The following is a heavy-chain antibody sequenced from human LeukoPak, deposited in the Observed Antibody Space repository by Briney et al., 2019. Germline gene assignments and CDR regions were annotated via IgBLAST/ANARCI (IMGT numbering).Heavy chain of an antibody. CDR1: GFTFSSYS. J-gene: IGHJ6*02. V-gene: IGHV3-74*01. Sequence: PGGSLTLSCVASGFTFSSYSMHWVRQAPRKGLVWVSRINGDGSNINYADSVKGRFTISRDNAKNTLYLQMNTLRGEDTAVYYCTRDLMDYDVSTGLHHYYMDVWGQGTTVTVSS. CDR2: INGDGSNI. D-gene: IGHD3-9*01. CDR3: TRDLMDYDVSTGLHHYYMDV.